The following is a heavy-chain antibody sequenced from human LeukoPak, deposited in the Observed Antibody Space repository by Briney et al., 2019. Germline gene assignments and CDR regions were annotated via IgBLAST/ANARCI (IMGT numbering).Heavy chain of an antibody. CDR1: GGSFSGYY. J-gene: IGHJ4*02. Sequence: SETLSLTCAVYGGSFSGYYWSWIRQPPGKGLEWIGEINHSGSTNYNPSLKSRVTISVDTSKNQFSLKLSSVTAADTAVYYCARGGDGYMYYFDYWGQGTLVTVSS. CDR2: INHSGST. CDR3: ARGGDGYMYYFDY. D-gene: IGHD5-24*01. V-gene: IGHV4-34*01.